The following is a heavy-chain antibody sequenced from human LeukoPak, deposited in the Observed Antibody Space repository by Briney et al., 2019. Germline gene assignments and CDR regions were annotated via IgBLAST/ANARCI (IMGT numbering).Heavy chain of an antibody. V-gene: IGHV1-2*02. CDR1: GYTFTGYY. CDR2: INPNSGDT. Sequence: ASVKVSCKASGYTFTGYYIHWVRQAPGQGLEWMGWINPNSGDTNYAQKFQGRVSMTRDTSISTAYMELSSLTSDDTAVFYCARSFEYSTSSLDYWGQGALVTVSS. CDR3: ARSFEYSTSSLDY. J-gene: IGHJ4*02. D-gene: IGHD6-6*01.